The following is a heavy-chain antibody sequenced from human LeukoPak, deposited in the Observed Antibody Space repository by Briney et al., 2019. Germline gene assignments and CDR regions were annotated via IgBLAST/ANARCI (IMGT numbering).Heavy chain of an antibody. V-gene: IGHV3-23*01. D-gene: IGHD3-10*01. CDR3: ARDSGDRTVDY. Sequence: HPGGSLRLSCAASGFTFSSYAMSWVRQAPGKGLEWVSAISGSGGSTYYADSVKGRFTISRDNAKNSLYLQMNSLRAEDTAVYYCARDSGDRTVDYWGQGTLVTVSS. J-gene: IGHJ4*02. CDR1: GFTFSSYA. CDR2: ISGSGGST.